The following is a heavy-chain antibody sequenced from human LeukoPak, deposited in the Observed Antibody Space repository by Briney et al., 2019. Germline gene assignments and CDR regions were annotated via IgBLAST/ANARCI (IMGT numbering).Heavy chain of an antibody. J-gene: IGHJ4*02. CDR3: ARDGDCSGGSCPLDY. Sequence: GSSVKLSCKASGGTFSSYAISWVRQAPGQGLEWMGGIIPIFGTANYAQKFQGRVTITADKSTTTAYMELSSLRSEDTAVYYCARDGDCSGGSCPLDYWGQGTLVTVSS. V-gene: IGHV1-69*06. CDR2: IIPIFGTA. D-gene: IGHD2-15*01. CDR1: GGTFSSYA.